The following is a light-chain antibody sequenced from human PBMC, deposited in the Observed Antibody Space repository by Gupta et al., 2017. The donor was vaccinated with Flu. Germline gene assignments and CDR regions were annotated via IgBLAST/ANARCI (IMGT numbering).Light chain of an antibody. Sequence: DAVMTQSPLSLSVTLGQPASISCRSSHSLVYSDGNTLLNWFHQRPGQAPRRLIYKVSNRDSGVPDRLSGSGSGTDFVLNISRVEAEDVGVYYCMQGAHWPPTFGPGTRVEIK. CDR2: KVS. V-gene: IGKV2-30*01. CDR3: MQGAHWPPT. CDR1: HSLVYSDGNTL. J-gene: IGKJ3*01.